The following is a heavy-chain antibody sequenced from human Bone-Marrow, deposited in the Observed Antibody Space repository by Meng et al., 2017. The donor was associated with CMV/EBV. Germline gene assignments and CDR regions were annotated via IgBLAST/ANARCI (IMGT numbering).Heavy chain of an antibody. CDR2: TYNRSKWYN. J-gene: IGHJ4*02. CDR3: ARDQGSGYSY. D-gene: IGHD3-22*01. V-gene: IGHV6-1*01. Sequence: SETLSLTCAISGDSVSSNSAAWNWIRQSTSRGLEWLGRTYNRSKWYNDYAVSVKSRITINPDTSKTQFSLQLNSLTPEDTAVYYCARDQGSGYSYWGQGTRVTVSS. CDR1: GDSVSSNSAA.